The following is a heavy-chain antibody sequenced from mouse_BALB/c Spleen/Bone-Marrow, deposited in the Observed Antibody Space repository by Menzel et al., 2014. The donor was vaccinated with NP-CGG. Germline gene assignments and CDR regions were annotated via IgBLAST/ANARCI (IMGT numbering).Heavy chain of an antibody. D-gene: IGHD2-4*01. J-gene: IGHJ3*01. CDR1: GFTFSNYG. V-gene: IGHV5-9-2*01. CDR2: ISGGGSYT. CDR3: ARHAYYDQTEVSFVY. Sequence: EVHLVESGGGLVKSGGSLKLSCAASGFTFSNYGMSWVRQTPEKRLEWVATISGGGSYTFCSDSVKGRFTISRDNAKNNLYVQLSSLRSEDTAVYYCARHAYYDQTEVSFVYWGQGTLVTVSA.